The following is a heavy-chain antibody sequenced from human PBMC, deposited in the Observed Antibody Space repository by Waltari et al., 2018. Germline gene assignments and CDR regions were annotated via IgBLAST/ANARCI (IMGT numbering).Heavy chain of an antibody. V-gene: IGHV4-39*07. J-gene: IGHJ5*02. CDR3: ARVARGGYYTGWFDT. CDR2: IYYSGTT. D-gene: IGHD3-3*01. CDR1: GGSISSTSHY. Sequence: QLQLQESGPGLVKPSEPLSLTCSVSGGSISSTSHYWAWIRQPPGKGLEWIGSIYYSGTTYYNLSLKSRVTLSVDTSKNQFSLKLSSVTAADTAMYFCARVARGGYYTGWFDTWGQGALVTVSS.